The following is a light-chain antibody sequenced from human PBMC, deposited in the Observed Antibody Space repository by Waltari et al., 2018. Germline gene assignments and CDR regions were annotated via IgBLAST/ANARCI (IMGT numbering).Light chain of an antibody. V-gene: IGLV2-14*01. Sequence: QSALTQPASVSGSPGQSITISCTGTTRDVGRYNYVSWYQCHPGKAPELIIYEVTNRPSGVSARFSGSKSGNTASLSISGLQPEDEADYYCSSYTSIKTPYVVFGGGTKVTVL. CDR1: TRDVGRYNY. CDR3: SSYTSIKTPYVV. J-gene: IGLJ2*01. CDR2: EVT.